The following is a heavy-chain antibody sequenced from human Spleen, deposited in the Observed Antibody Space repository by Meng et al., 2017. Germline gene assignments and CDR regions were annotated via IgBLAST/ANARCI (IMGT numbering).Heavy chain of an antibody. V-gene: IGHV3-74*01. J-gene: IGHJ4*02. D-gene: IGHD3-22*01. CDR2: IVSDGGIT. CDR1: GFNFGDYQ. CDR3: ARSGPLDSSGYYFGYFDY. Sequence: GESLKISCGASGFNFGDYQMHWVRQSPGKGLEWISRIVSDGGITNYADSVKGRFTISRDNAKNTLYLQMNSLRAEDTAVYYCARSGPLDSSGYYFGYFDYWGQGTLVTVSS.